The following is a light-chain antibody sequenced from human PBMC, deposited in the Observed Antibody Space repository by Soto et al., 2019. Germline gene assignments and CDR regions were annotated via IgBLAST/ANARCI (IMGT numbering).Light chain of an antibody. V-gene: IGKV3-20*01. CDR1: QSVSNNY. Sequence: ENVFTPSPGTPSLSPGEKATLSRRASQSVSNNYLAWYQQKPGQAPRLLIYGASNRATGIPDRFSGSGSGADFTLTISRLEPEDFAVYYCQQYGSSGTFGQGTKVDIK. J-gene: IGKJ1*01. CDR3: QQYGSSGT. CDR2: GAS.